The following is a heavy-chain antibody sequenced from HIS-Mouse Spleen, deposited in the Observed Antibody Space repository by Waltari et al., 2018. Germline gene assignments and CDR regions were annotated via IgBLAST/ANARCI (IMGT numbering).Heavy chain of an antibody. CDR2: INHSGST. CDR3: ARKGIAAAGTGFDY. D-gene: IGHD6-13*01. V-gene: IGHV4-34*01. J-gene: IGHJ4*02. CDR1: GGSFSGYY. Sequence: QVQLQQWGAGLLKPSETLSLTCAVYGGSFSGYYWSWIRQPPGKGLEWIGEINHSGSTNSNPSLKSRVTISVDTSKNQFSLKLSSVTAADTAVYYCARKGIAAAGTGFDYWGQGTLVTVSS.